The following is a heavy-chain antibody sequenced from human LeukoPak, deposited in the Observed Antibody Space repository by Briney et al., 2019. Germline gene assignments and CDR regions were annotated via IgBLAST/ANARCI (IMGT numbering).Heavy chain of an antibody. CDR3: ARDGYDRSGYYDY. J-gene: IGHJ4*02. D-gene: IGHD3-22*01. CDR2: ISSSSSYI. V-gene: IGHV3-21*01. CDR1: EFTLSSYS. Sequence: GGSLRLSCAASEFTLSSYSMNGVRQAPGKGLEWVSSISSSSSYIHYTDSVKGRFTISRDNTKKSLYLQMNSLRAEDTAVYYCARDGYDRSGYYDYWGQGTLVTVSS.